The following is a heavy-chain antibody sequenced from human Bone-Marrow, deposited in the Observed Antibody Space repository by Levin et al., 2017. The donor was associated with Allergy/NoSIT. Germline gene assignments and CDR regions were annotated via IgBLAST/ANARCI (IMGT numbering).Heavy chain of an antibody. J-gene: IGHJ6*03. CDR2: IYTTGST. Sequence: QTLSLTCSVSGGSISSGRYYFTWVRQSAGKGLEWIGRIYTTGSTNYNPSLERRVTISRDTFKKEVYLTLSSVTAADTAVYYCARDRLASLYYYSMDVWGRGTTVIVSS. CDR3: ARDRLASLYYYSMDV. V-gene: IGHV4-61*02. CDR1: GGSISSGRYY.